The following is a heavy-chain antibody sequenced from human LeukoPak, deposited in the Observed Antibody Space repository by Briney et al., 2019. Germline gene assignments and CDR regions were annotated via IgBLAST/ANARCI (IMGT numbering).Heavy chain of an antibody. CDR3: ASTNAGYDILTGYYNGHYFDY. J-gene: IGHJ4*02. CDR2: IYSTGST. CDR1: GDSISNGTYY. V-gene: IGHV4-61*02. D-gene: IGHD3-9*01. Sequence: PSETLSLTCTVSGDSISNGTYYWNWIRQPAGKGLEWIGRIYSTGSTNYNPSLKSRVTISVDTSKNEFSLELSSVTAADTAVYYCASTNAGYDILTGYYNGHYFDYWGQGTLVTASS.